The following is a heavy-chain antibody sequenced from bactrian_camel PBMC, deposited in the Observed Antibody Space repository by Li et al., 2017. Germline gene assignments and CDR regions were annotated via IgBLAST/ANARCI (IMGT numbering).Heavy chain of an antibody. CDR1: GFTFNAAD. V-gene: IGHV3S40*01. CDR2: ISTGSANM. CDR3: ANTVAGSPYY. D-gene: IGHD6*01. J-gene: IGHJ4*01. Sequence: VQLVESGGGSVQAGGSLRLSCAASGFTFNAADMSWVRQAPGKALEWISTISTGSANMYYTNSVKGRFTISRDNAKNTLYLHLNSLKSEDMAMYYCANTVAGSPYYWGQGTQVTVS.